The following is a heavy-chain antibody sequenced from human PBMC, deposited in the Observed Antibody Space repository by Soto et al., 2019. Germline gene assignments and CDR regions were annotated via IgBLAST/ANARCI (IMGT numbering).Heavy chain of an antibody. CDR3: ARSNDDFWSGHMSYYYYYGMDV. CDR2: ISYDGSNK. CDR1: GFTFSSYA. V-gene: IGHV3-30-3*01. D-gene: IGHD3-3*01. Sequence: GGSLRLSCAASGFTFSSYAMHWVRQAPGKGLEWVAVISYDGSNKYYADSVKGRFTISRDNSKNTLYLQMNSLRAEDTAVYYCARSNDDFWSGHMSYYYYYGMDVWGQGTTVTVSS. J-gene: IGHJ6*02.